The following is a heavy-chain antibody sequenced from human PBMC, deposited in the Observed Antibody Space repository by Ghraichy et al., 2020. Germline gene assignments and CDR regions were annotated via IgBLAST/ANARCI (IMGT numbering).Heavy chain of an antibody. CDR1: GFTFDDYA. Sequence: GGSLRLSCAVSGFTFDDYAMHWVRQAPGKGLEWVSGISWNSGSIGYADSVKGRFTISRDNAKNSLYLQMNSLRAEDTALYYCAKGCSSIFCPAYYYYGMDVWGQGTTVTVSS. J-gene: IGHJ6*02. CDR3: AKGCSSIFCPAYYYYGMDV. V-gene: IGHV3-9*01. CDR2: ISWNSGSI. D-gene: IGHD2-2*01.